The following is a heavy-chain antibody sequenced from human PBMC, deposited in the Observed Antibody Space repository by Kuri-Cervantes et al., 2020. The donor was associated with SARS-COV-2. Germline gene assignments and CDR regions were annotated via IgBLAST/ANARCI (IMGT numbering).Heavy chain of an antibody. J-gene: IGHJ6*03. D-gene: IGHD6-6*01. CDR1: GGTFSNFA. CDR3: AQTIPARRRSPGDFYLYYMDV. Sequence: SVKVSCKASGGTFSNFAISWVRQAPGQGLEWMGGIIPVFGTTNIAQRLQGRVTISADEARSTVYMELSSLTFEGTAIYYCAQTIPARRRSPGDFYLYYMDVWGKGTSVTVSS. V-gene: IGHV1-69*13. CDR2: IIPVFGTT.